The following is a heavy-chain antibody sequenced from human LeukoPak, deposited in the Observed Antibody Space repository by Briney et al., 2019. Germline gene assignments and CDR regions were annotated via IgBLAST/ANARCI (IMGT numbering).Heavy chain of an antibody. CDR1: GFTFNDYT. Sequence: GGSLRLSCAASGFTFNDYTMHWGRQVPGKGLEWVSSMSSSREFIFYADSVKGRFTISRDNANKSLDLEMSSLRGEDTAIYYCARGLVGAAFDSWGRGALVTVSS. D-gene: IGHD1-26*01. CDR3: ARGLVGAAFDS. CDR2: MSSSREFI. V-gene: IGHV3-21*01. J-gene: IGHJ4*02.